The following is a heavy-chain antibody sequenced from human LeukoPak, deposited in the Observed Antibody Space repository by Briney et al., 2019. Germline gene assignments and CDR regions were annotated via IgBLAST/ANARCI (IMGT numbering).Heavy chain of an antibody. J-gene: IGHJ4*02. V-gene: IGHV3-23*01. CDR1: GFTFSSFG. D-gene: IGHD2-8*01. CDR3: AKVFFMDY. CDR2: ISDSGDST. Sequence: SGGSLTLPCAASGFTFSSFGMSWVRQAPGKGLEWVSAISDSGDSTNYADSVKGRFNISRDNSKNTLYLQMNSLRAEDTAVYYCAKVFFMDYWGQGTLVTVSS.